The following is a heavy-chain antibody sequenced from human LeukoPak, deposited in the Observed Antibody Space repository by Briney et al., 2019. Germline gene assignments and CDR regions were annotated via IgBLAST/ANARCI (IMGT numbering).Heavy chain of an antibody. CDR1: DGSVSSYH. CDR2: IYFSGTT. J-gene: IGHJ3*02. CDR3: ARHPPRESRGNAFDI. V-gene: IGHV4-59*08. D-gene: IGHD5-24*01. Sequence: PSGTLSLTCTVSDGSVSSYHWSWIRQPPGKGLEWIGYIYFSGTTNYNPSLKSRVAISVDTSKNQFSLKLSSVTAADTALYYCARHPPRESRGNAFDIWGQGTVVTVSS.